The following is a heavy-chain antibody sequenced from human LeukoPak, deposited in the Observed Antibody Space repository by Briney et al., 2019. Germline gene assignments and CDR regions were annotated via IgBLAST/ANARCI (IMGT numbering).Heavy chain of an antibody. Sequence: GGSLRLSCAGSGFSFRSHRMSWVRQAPGKGLEWVASIKQDGRETYYVDSVKGRFAISRDNAKNSLYLQMSSVRAEDTAVYYCARLYDTGCYGGPDYWGQGTLVAVSS. CDR3: ARLYDTGCYGGPDY. V-gene: IGHV3-7*01. D-gene: IGHD3-9*01. CDR2: IKQDGRET. CDR1: GFSFRSHR. J-gene: IGHJ4*02.